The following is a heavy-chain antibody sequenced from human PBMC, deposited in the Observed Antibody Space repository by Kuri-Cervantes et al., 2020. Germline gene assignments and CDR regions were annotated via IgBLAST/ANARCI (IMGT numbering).Heavy chain of an antibody. D-gene: IGHD2-2*01. CDR3: ARGLGYCSSTSCSSSYMDV. V-gene: IGHV4-34*01. Sequence: YNPSLKSRVTISVDTSKKQFSLKLSSVTAADMSVYYCARGLGYCSSTSCSSSYMDVWGKGTTVTVSS. J-gene: IGHJ6*03.